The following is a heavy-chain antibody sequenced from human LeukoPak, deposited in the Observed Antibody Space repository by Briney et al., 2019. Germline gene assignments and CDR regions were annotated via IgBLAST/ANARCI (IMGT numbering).Heavy chain of an antibody. CDR3: ARDSKPRYYDGSGYPAPLGY. D-gene: IGHD3-22*01. CDR1: GFTFSSYA. CDR2: ISSNGGST. Sequence: GGSLRLTCAASGFTFSSYAMHWVRQAPGKGLEYVSAISSNGGSTYYANSVKGRFTISRDNSKNTLYLQMGSLRAEDMAVYYCARDSKPRYYDGSGYPAPLGYWGQGTLVTVSS. V-gene: IGHV3-64*01. J-gene: IGHJ4*02.